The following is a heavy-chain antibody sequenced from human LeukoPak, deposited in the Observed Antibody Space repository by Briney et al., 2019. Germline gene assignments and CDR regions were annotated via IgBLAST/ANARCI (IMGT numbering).Heavy chain of an antibody. Sequence: ASVKVSRKVSGYTLTELSMHWVRQAPGKGGEWMGGFDPEDGETIYAQKFQGRVTMTADTSTDTAYMELSSLRSEDTAVYYCASDGASSSWYSFDYWGQGTLVTVSS. J-gene: IGHJ4*02. CDR2: FDPEDGET. CDR1: GYTLTELS. V-gene: IGHV1-24*01. D-gene: IGHD6-13*01. CDR3: ASDGASSSWYSFDY.